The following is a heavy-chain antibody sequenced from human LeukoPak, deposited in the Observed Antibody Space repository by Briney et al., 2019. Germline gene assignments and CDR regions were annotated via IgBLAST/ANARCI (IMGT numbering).Heavy chain of an antibody. D-gene: IGHD3-3*01. V-gene: IGHV3-30-3*01. CDR1: GFTFSSYA. J-gene: IGHJ6*03. CDR2: ISYDGSNK. Sequence: GGSLRLSCAASGFTFSSYAMHWVRQAPGKGLEWVAVISYDGSNKYYADSVKGRFTISRDNSKNTLYLQMNSLRAEDTAVYYCARDPRFLEWPSPWYYMDVWGKGTTVTVSS. CDR3: ARDPRFLEWPSPWYYMDV.